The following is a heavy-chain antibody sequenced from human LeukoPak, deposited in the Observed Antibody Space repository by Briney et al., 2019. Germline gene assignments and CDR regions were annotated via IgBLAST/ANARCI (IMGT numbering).Heavy chain of an antibody. CDR2: IWYDGSNK. D-gene: IGHD5-24*01. J-gene: IGHJ5*02. CDR1: GFTFSSYG. Sequence: GGSLRLSCAASGFTFSSYGMHWVRQAPGKGLEWVAVIWYDGSNKYYADSVKGRFTISRDNSKNTLYPQMNSLRAEDTAVYYCARDVETTNWFDTWGQGTLVTVSS. V-gene: IGHV3-33*01. CDR3: ARDVETTNWFDT.